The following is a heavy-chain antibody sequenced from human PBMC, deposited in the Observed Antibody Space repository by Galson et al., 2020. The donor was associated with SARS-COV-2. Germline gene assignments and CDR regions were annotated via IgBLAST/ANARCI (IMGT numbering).Heavy chain of an antibody. CDR1: GYSVSTTNY. V-gene: IGHV4-38-2*02. Sequence: SETLSLTCTVSGYSVSTTNYWGWVRQPPGRGLEWIGSVYPSGTTYYNPSLKSRVTISVDTSKNQFSLRLDSVTAADTALYYCARQGVNMIVLGTVPGWYFDVWGRGTLVTVSS. J-gene: IGHJ2*01. CDR2: VYPSGTT. D-gene: IGHD3-22*01. CDR3: ARQGVNMIVLGTVPGWYFDV.